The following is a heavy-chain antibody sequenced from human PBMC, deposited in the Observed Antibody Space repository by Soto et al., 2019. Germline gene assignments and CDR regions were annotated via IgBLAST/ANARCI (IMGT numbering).Heavy chain of an antibody. V-gene: IGHV4-4*07. J-gene: IGHJ6*02. CDR2: IYTSGST. D-gene: IGHD2-21*01. Sequence: SETLSLTCTVSGGSISSYYWSWIRQPAGKGLEWIGRIYTSGSTNYNPSLKSRVTMSVDTSKNQFSLKLSSVTAADTAVYYCARGGRLLWVEGFGLGLDVWGQGTTVTVSS. CDR3: ARGGRLLWVEGFGLGLDV. CDR1: GGSISSYY.